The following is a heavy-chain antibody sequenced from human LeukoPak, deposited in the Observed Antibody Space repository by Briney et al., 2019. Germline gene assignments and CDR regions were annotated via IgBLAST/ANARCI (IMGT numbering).Heavy chain of an antibody. CDR1: GFTFSSYS. Sequence: TGGSLRLSCAASGFTFSSYSMNWVRQAPGKGLEWVSAISGSGGSTYYADSVKGRFTISRDNSKNTLYLQMNSLRAEDTAVYYCAKDQGSSGWYESAFDIWGQGTMVTVSS. CDR3: AKDQGSSGWYESAFDI. J-gene: IGHJ3*02. CDR2: ISGSGGST. V-gene: IGHV3-23*01. D-gene: IGHD6-19*01.